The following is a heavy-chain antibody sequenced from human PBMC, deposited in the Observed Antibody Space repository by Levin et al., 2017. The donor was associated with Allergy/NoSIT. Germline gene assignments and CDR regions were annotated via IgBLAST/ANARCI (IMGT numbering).Heavy chain of an antibody. J-gene: IGHJ5*02. CDR3: ARDRYYARKAAFDP. D-gene: IGHD3-16*01. Sequence: GESLKISCGTSGFSFTTYGFTWVRQAPGQGLDWVGWVSADNGITIYAQKFQGRVTMTTDPSTKTAYMELRSLRSDDTAVYYCARDRYYARKAAFDPWGQGSLVTVSS. CDR1: GFSFTTYG. V-gene: IGHV1-18*01. CDR2: VSADNGIT.